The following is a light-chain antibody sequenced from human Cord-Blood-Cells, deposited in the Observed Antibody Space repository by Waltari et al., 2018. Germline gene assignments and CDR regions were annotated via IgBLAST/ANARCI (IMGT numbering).Light chain of an antibody. J-gene: IGKJ2*03. CDR3: QQSYSTPPS. CDR1: QSISSY. CDR2: AAS. Sequence: DIQMTQSPSSLSASVGDRVTIPCRASQSISSYVNWYQQKPGKAPKLLIYAASSLQSGVPSRFSGSGSWTDFTLTISSLQPEDFATYYCQQSYSTPPSFGQGTKLEIK. V-gene: IGKV1-39*01.